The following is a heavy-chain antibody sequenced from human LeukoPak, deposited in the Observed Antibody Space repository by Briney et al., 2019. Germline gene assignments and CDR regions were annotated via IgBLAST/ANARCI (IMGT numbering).Heavy chain of an antibody. V-gene: IGHV4-59*12. CDR1: GVSISSYY. CDR3: ARAAASYSSSWFDY. D-gene: IGHD6-13*01. J-gene: IGHJ4*02. Sequence: PSETLSLTCTVSGVSISSYYWSWIRQPPGKGLEWIGYIYYSGSTNYNPSLKSRVTISVDTSKNQFSLKLSSVTAADTAVYYCARAAASYSSSWFDYWGQGTLVTVSS. CDR2: IYYSGST.